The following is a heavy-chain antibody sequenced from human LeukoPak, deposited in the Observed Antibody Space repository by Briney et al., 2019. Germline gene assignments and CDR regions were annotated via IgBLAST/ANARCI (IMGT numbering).Heavy chain of an antibody. Sequence: PGGSLRLSCAASGFTFDDYAMHRVRQAPGKGLEWVSGISWNSGSIGYADSVKGRFTISRDNAKNSLYLQMNSLRAEDMALYYCAKDSSYSSSSRAFDIWGQGTMVTVSS. D-gene: IGHD6-6*01. CDR1: GFTFDDYA. V-gene: IGHV3-9*03. CDR3: AKDSSYSSSSRAFDI. J-gene: IGHJ3*02. CDR2: ISWNSGSI.